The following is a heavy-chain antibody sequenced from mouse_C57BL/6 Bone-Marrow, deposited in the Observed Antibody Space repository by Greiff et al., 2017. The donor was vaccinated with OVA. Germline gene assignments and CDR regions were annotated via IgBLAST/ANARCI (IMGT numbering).Heavy chain of an antibody. CDR3: ARRGDYDEGDFDY. CDR2: ISSGSSTI. V-gene: IGHV5-17*01. D-gene: IGHD2-4*01. Sequence: EVQGVESGGGLVKPGGSLKLSCAASGFTFSDYGMHWVRQAPEKGLEWVAYISSGSSTIYYADTLKGRFPISRDNAKNTLFLQMTRLRSEDTAMYYCARRGDYDEGDFDYGGQGTTLTVSS. CDR1: GFTFSDYG. J-gene: IGHJ2*01.